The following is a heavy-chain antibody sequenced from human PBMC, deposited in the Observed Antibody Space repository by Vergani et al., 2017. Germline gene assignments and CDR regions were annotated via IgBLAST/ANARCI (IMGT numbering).Heavy chain of an antibody. Sequence: QVQLQESGPGLVKPSETLSLTCTVPGGSISSYYWSWIRQPPGKGLEWIGYIYYSGSTNYNPSLNSRVTISVDTSKNQFSLKLSSVTAADTAVYYCARGMDYMGYWGQGTLVTVSS. CDR2: IYYSGST. V-gene: IGHV4-59*01. CDR3: ARGMDYMGY. J-gene: IGHJ4*02. D-gene: IGHD3-10*01. CDR1: GGSISSYY.